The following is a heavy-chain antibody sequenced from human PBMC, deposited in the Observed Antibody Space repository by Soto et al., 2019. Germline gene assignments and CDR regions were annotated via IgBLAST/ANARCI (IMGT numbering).Heavy chain of an antibody. CDR1: GGTFSSYT. V-gene: IGHV1-69*02. Sequence: QVQLVQSGAEVKKPGSSVKVSCKASGGTFSSYTISWVRQSPGQGLEWMGRIIPILGIATYAQKFQGRVTITADKSTSTAYMELSSLRSEDTAVYYCARSIGYCSGGSCSYFDYWGQGTLVTVSS. CDR2: IIPILGIA. J-gene: IGHJ4*02. D-gene: IGHD2-15*01. CDR3: ARSIGYCSGGSCSYFDY.